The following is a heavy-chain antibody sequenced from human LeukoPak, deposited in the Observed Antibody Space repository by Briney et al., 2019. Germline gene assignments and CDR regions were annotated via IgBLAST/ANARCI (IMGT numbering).Heavy chain of an antibody. CDR2: IYPTDIT. J-gene: IGHJ5*01. CDR3: ARGPGQLTSECFDS. V-gene: IGHV4-4*07. Sequence: SETLSLTCTASGGSISNSYWSWIRQPAGKGLEWIGRIYPTDITTYNPSLKSRVTLSVDTSKNQFSLKVNSVTAADAAVYYCARGPGQLTSECFDSWGQGILVTVSS. CDR1: GGSISNSY. D-gene: IGHD6-13*01.